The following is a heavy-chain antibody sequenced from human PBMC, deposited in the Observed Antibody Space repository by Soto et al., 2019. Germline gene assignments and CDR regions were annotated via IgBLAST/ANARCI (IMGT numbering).Heavy chain of an antibody. CDR2: IWYDGSNK. D-gene: IGHD2-21*02. J-gene: IGHJ4*02. Sequence: QVQLVESGGGVVQPGRSLRLSCAASGFTFSSYGMHWVRQAPGKGLEWVAVIWYDGSNKYYADSVKGRFTISRDNSKNMLYLQMNSLRAEDTAVYYCARALGVYCGGDCALDYWGQGTLVTVSS. CDR3: ARALGVYCGGDCALDY. V-gene: IGHV3-33*01. CDR1: GFTFSSYG.